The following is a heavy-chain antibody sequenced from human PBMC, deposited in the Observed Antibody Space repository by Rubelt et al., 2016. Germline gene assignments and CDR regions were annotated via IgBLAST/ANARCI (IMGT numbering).Heavy chain of an antibody. V-gene: IGHV4-38-2*02. D-gene: IGHD3-16*01. J-gene: IGHJ4*02. Sequence: HVQLQESGPGLVKPSETLSLGCTVSGYSISSGYYWGWIRQPPGKGLAWIVNMYHSGSTYYNPSLTSRVTISIDTSQNQFPRRLGSVTAADTAVYYCARASFPVFGLGYFDFWGQGTLVTVSS. CDR3: ARASFPVFGLGYFDF. CDR2: MYHSGST. CDR1: GYSISSGYY.